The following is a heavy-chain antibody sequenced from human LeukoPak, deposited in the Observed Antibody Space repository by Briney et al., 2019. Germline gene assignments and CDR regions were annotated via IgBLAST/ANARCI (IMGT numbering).Heavy chain of an antibody. J-gene: IGHJ4*02. CDR2: ISAYNGNT. D-gene: IGHD3-10*01. V-gene: IGHV1-18*01. Sequence: ASVKVSCKAPGYTFTSYGISWVRQAPGQGLEWMGWISAYNGNTNYAQKLQGRVTMTTDTSTSTAYMELRSLRSDDTAVYYCARSPLWFGELLPPPFIDYWGQGTLVTVSS. CDR1: GYTFTSYG. CDR3: ARSPLWFGELLPPPFIDY.